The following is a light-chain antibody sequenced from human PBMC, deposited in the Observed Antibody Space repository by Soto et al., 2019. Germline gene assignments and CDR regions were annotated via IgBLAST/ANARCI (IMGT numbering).Light chain of an antibody. J-gene: IGKJ1*01. V-gene: IGKV1-5*02. Sequence: DIQMTQSPSSLSASLGDRVTIICRASQSVSTRLAWYQQKPGKAPKVLIYDASSWAGGVPSRFTGGGSGTEFTLTINSLKPDDFATYYCQQYSVYWTFGQGTKVDIK. CDR3: QQYSVYWT. CDR2: DAS. CDR1: QSVSTR.